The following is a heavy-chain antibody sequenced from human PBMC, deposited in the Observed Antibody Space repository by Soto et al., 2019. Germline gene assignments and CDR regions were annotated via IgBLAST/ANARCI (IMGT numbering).Heavy chain of an antibody. D-gene: IGHD2-2*01. CDR2: INHSGST. Sequence: SETLSLTCAVYGGSFSGYYWSWIRQPPGKGLKWIGEINHSGSTNYNPSLKSRVTISVDTSKNQFSLKLSSVTAADTAVYYCAGILGYCSSTSCYENYYYGMDVWGQGTTVTVSS. V-gene: IGHV4-34*01. J-gene: IGHJ6*02. CDR1: GGSFSGYY. CDR3: AGILGYCSSTSCYENYYYGMDV.